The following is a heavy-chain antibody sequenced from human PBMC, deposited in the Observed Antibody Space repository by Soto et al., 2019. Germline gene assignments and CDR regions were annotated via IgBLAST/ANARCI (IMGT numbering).Heavy chain of an antibody. CDR3: ANDQFHGNGILGAFDI. Sequence: GWSLRLSCAASGFTFYNYGMNWVRQAPGKGLEWVSAISRRGDSTYYVDSVKGRFTISRDNSKNMLFLEMNSLRADDTAVYYCANDQFHGNGILGAFDILRQGTMVTVS. J-gene: IGHJ3*02. D-gene: IGHD1-20*01. V-gene: IGHV3-23*01. CDR1: GFTFYNYG. CDR2: ISRRGDST.